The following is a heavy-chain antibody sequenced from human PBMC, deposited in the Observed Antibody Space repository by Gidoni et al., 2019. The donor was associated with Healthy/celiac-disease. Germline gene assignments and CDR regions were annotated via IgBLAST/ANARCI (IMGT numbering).Heavy chain of an antibody. CDR1: GGSFSGYY. V-gene: IGHV4-34*01. CDR3: ATQGQNCGGDCYPGVEYFQH. J-gene: IGHJ1*01. CDR2: INHSGST. D-gene: IGHD2-21*02. Sequence: QVQLQQWGAGLLKPSETLSLTCAVYGGSFSGYYWSWIRQPPGKGLEWIGEINHSGSTNYNPSLKSRVTISVDTSKNQFSLKLSSVTAADTAVYYCATQGQNCGGDCYPGVEYFQHWGQGTLVTVSS.